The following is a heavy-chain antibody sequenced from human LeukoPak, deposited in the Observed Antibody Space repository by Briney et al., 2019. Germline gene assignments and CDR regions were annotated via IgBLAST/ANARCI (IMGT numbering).Heavy chain of an antibody. CDR1: GFTFDTYA. CDR2: ISASGSST. CDR3: ARATYYYGSSSQPQRY. Sequence: GSLRLSCAASGFTFDTYALSWFRQAPGKGLEWVSAISASGSSTYYADSVKGRFTISRDNSKNTLYLQMNSLRAEDTAVYYCARATYYYGSSSQPQRYWGQGTLVTVSS. J-gene: IGHJ4*02. D-gene: IGHD3-10*01. V-gene: IGHV3-23*01.